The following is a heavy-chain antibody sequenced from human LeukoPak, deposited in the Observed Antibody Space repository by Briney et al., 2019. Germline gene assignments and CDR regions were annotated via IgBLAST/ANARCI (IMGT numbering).Heavy chain of an antibody. CDR2: IRSNDGTT. J-gene: IGHJ5*02. V-gene: IGHV3-48*01. CDR1: GFTFSNYG. Sequence: TGGSLRLSCAASGFTFSNYGMNWVRQAPGKGLEWVSYIRSNDGTTHYADSVKGRFTISRDNAKNSLSLQMTSLRADDTAVYYCVRGQTSLDNWFDPWGQGTLVIVSS. CDR3: VRGQTSLDNWFDP.